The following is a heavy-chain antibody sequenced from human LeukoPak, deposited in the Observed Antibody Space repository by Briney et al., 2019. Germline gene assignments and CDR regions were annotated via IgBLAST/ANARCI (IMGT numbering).Heavy chain of an antibody. V-gene: IGHV1-69*04. CDR2: IIPILGIA. Sequence: SVKVSCKASGGTFSSYAISWVRQAPGQGLEWMGRIIPILGIANYAQKFQGRVTMTRDTSTSTVYMELSSLRSEDTAVYYCGASNPTDYWGQGTLVTVSS. D-gene: IGHD4-11*01. CDR3: GASNPTDY. CDR1: GGTFSSYA. J-gene: IGHJ4*02.